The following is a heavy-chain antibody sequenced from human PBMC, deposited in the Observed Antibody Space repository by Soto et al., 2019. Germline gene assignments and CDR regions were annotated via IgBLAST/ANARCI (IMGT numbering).Heavy chain of an antibody. CDR2: ISYDGTDK. CDR3: VKERYAQLWLEDYGMDV. CDR1: GFTFSSYG. D-gene: IGHD5-18*01. V-gene: IGHV3-30*18. Sequence: QVQLVESGGGVVQPGRSLRLSCAASGFTFSSYGIHWVRQAPGKGLEWVSLISYDGTDKYYADSVKGRFTISSDNSKNTLYLQMSSLGPEDTAVYYCVKERYAQLWLEDYGMDVWGQGTTVTV. J-gene: IGHJ6*02.